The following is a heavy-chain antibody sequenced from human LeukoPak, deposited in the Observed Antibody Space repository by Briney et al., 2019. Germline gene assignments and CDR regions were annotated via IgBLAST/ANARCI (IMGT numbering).Heavy chain of an antibody. CDR1: GYSISSGY. CDR3: AREDGYYDSSGYFDY. Sequence: LSLACTVSGYSISSGYYWGWIRQPPGKGLEWVAVISYDGSNKYYADSVKGRFTISRDNSKNTLYLQMNSLRAEDTAVYYCAREDGYYDSSGYFDYWGQGTLVTVSS. D-gene: IGHD3-22*01. V-gene: IGHV3-30*03. J-gene: IGHJ4*02. CDR2: ISYDGSNK.